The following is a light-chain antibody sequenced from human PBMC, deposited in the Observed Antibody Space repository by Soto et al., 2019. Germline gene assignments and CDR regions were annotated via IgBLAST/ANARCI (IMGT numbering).Light chain of an antibody. Sequence: EIVMTQSPATLSVSPGERATLSFRASQSVSSNLAWYQQKPGKAPRLLIYGASTRATGIPARFSGSGSGTEFTLTIGSLQSEDFAVYYCQQYNNWPAFGQGTKVDIK. CDR3: QQYNNWPA. CDR1: QSVSSN. V-gene: IGKV3-15*01. J-gene: IGKJ1*01. CDR2: GAS.